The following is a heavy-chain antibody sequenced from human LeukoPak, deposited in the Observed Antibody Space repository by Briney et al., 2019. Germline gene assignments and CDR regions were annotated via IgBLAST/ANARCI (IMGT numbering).Heavy chain of an antibody. CDR3: ARSASGYDA. J-gene: IGHJ5*02. D-gene: IGHD5-12*01. V-gene: IGHV3-74*01. CDR1: GFPFSGYW. CDR2: IDDDGAGT. Sequence: GGSLRLSCAASGFPFSGYWMHWVRQAPGKGLVWVSAIDDDGAGTTYADSVKGRFTISRDNAKNTLYLQMNSLRAEDTAVYYCARSASGYDAWGQGNLVTVSS.